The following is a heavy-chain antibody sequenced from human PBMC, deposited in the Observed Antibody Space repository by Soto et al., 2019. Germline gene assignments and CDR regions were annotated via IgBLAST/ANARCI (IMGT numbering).Heavy chain of an antibody. D-gene: IGHD6-19*01. V-gene: IGHV3-64*01. CDR3: ARQWLDSYYFDY. CDR1: GFTFSSYA. Sequence: EVQLVESGGGLVQPGGSLRLSCAASGFTFSSYAMHWVRQAPGKGLEYVSGIISNGGSTHYANSVKGRFTISRDNSKNTLYLQMGSLRAEDMAVYYCARQWLDSYYFDYWGQGTLVTVSS. J-gene: IGHJ4*02. CDR2: IISNGGST.